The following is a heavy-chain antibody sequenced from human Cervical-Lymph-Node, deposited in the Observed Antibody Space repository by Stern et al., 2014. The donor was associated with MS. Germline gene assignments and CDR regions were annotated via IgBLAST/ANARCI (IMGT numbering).Heavy chain of an antibody. J-gene: IGHJ3*02. CDR3: ARDLVTRDAFDI. D-gene: IGHD2-21*02. V-gene: IGHV3-53*01. CDR1: WFIVSRNY. Sequence: VQLVESGGGLIQPGGSLRLSCAASWFIVSRNYMSWVRQAPGKGLAWVSVIYSGGSTYYADSVKGRFTISRDNSKNTLYLQMNSLRAEDTAVYYCARDLVTRDAFDIWGQGTMVTGSS. CDR2: IYSGGST.